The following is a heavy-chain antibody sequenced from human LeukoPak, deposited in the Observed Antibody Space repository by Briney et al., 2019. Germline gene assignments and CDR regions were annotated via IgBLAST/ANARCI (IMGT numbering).Heavy chain of an antibody. CDR2: ITNSGNSK. CDR1: EFTFSSYS. CDR3: ARGGTYYGSGSYLGY. D-gene: IGHD3-10*01. V-gene: IGHV3-48*01. Sequence: GGSLRLSCAASEFTFSSYSMNWVRQAPGKGLEWVSDITNSGNSKRYADSVKGRFTISRDNTKNSLYLQMNGLRAEDTAVYYCARGGTYYGSGSYLGYWGQGTLVTVSS. J-gene: IGHJ4*02.